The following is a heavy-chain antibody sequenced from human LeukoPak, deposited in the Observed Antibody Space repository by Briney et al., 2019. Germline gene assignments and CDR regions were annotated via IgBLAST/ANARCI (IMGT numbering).Heavy chain of an antibody. CDR2: IYSGGST. D-gene: IGHD3-16*02. CDR3: ARGDYVWGSYRSHYYFDY. CDR1: GFTVSSNY. Sequence: QPGGSLRLSCAASGFTVSSNYMSWVRQAPGKGLEWVSVIYSGGSTYYADSVKGRFTISRDNSKNTPYLQMNSLRAEDTAVYYCARGDYVWGSYRSHYYFDYWGQGTLVTVSS. V-gene: IGHV3-53*01. J-gene: IGHJ4*02.